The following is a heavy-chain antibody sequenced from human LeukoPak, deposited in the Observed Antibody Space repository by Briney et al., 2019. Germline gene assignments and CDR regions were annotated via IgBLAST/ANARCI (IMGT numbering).Heavy chain of an antibody. CDR1: GFTFSNAW. Sequence: GGSLRLSCAASGFTFSNAWMSWVRQAPGKGLEWVGRIKSKTDGGTTDYAAPVKGRFTISRDDSKNTLYLQMNSLKTEDTAVYYCTTDPVGAEGYNWFDPWGQGTLVTVSS. V-gene: IGHV3-15*01. CDR2: IKSKTDGGTT. J-gene: IGHJ5*02. D-gene: IGHD3-16*01. CDR3: TTDPVGAEGYNWFDP.